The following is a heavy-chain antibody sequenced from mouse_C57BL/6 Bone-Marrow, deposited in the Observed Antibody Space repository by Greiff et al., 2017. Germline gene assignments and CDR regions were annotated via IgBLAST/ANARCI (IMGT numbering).Heavy chain of an antibody. CDR1: GFTFSSYT. D-gene: IGHD3-1*01. CDR2: ISGGGGNT. V-gene: IGHV5-9*01. Sequence: EVQLVESGGGLVKPGGSLKLSCAASGFTFSSYTMSLVRQTPEKRLEWVATISGGGGNTYYPDSVKGRFTISRDNAKNTLYLQMSSLRSEDTALYYCARGLAWFDYWGQGTTLTVSS. J-gene: IGHJ2*01. CDR3: ARGLAWFDY.